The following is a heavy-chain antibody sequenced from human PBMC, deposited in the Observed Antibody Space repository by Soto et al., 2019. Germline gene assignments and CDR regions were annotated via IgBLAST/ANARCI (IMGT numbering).Heavy chain of an antibody. V-gene: IGHV4-59*01. CDR3: ARALGYSYGNWFDP. Sequence: QVQLQESGPGLVKPSETLSLTCTVSGGSISSYYWSCIRQPPGKGLEWIGYIYYSGSTNYNPSLRSRVTISVDTSKNQFSLKLSSVTAADTAVYYCARALGYSYGNWFDPWGQGTLVTVSS. J-gene: IGHJ5*02. CDR1: GGSISSYY. CDR2: IYYSGST. D-gene: IGHD5-18*01.